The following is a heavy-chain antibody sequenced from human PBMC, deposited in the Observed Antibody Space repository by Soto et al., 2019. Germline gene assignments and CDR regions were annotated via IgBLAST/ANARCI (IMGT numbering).Heavy chain of an antibody. D-gene: IGHD3-22*01. CDR1: LFTFSSYW. CDR3: ARDPHYFYDSTGYYDY. Sequence: PVWALRLSCASSLFTFSSYWRHLVRHYPFKGLVWVSRINSDGSSTSYADSVKGRFTISRDNAKNTLYLQMNSLRAEDTAVYYCARDPHYFYDSTGYYDYWGQGTLVTVSS. V-gene: IGHV3-74*01. J-gene: IGHJ4*02. CDR2: INSDGSST.